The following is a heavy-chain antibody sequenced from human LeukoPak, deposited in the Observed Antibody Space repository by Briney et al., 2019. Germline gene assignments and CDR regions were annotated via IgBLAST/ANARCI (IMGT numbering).Heavy chain of an antibody. V-gene: IGHV3-9*03. CDR1: GFTFDDYA. Sequence: GRSLRLSCAASGFTFDDYAMHWVRQAPGKGLEWVSGISWNSGSIGYADSVKGRFTISRDNAKNSLYQQMNSLRAEDMALYYCAKDIRWELLHAFDIWGQGTMVTVSS. CDR3: AKDIRWELLHAFDI. CDR2: ISWNSGSI. D-gene: IGHD1-26*01. J-gene: IGHJ3*02.